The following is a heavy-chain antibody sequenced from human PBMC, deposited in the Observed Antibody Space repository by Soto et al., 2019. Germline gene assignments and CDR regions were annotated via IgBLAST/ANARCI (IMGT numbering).Heavy chain of an antibody. V-gene: IGHV3-30*03. D-gene: IGHD3-10*01. J-gene: IGHJ4*02. CDR3: XXXXXXGSGSPEALGH. CDR1: GFPFSDYG. Sequence: QVQLVESGGGVVHPGRSLRLSCAASGFPFSDYGMQWVRQAPGKGLEWVALISYDGSNKKYAGSVQGRFAISRDTSKXXXXXXXXXXXXXXXXXXXXXXXXXXGSGSPEALGHWGQGTLVIVSS. CDR2: ISYDGSNK.